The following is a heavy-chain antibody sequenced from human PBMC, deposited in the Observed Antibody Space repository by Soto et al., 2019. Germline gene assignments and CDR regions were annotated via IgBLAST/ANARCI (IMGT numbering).Heavy chain of an antibody. CDR1: GDSVSSNSAV. CDR2: TYYRSIWQN. J-gene: IGHJ5*02. CDR3: ARLVGNSWLDH. V-gene: IGHV6-1*01. Sequence: SQTLSLTCAISGDSVSSNSAVWNWIRQSPSRGLEWLVRTYYRSIWQNEYALSVKSRMTINPDASKNQFSLQLNSVTPEDTAMYYCARLVGNSWLDHWGQGTLVTVSS. D-gene: IGHD6-6*01.